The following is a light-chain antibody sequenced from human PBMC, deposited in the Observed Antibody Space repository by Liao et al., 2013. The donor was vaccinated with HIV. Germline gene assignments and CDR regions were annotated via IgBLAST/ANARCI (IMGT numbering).Light chain of an antibody. CDR2: YDS. V-gene: IGLV3-21*01. Sequence: SYELTQSPSVSVAPGKTATITWWGNNIGSKSVHWYQQKSGQAPVVVIYYDSDRPSGIPERFSGSNSGNTATLTISGTQAVDEADYYCQAWDSSPYVFGTGTKVTVL. J-gene: IGLJ1*01. CDR1: NIGSKS. CDR3: QAWDSSPYV.